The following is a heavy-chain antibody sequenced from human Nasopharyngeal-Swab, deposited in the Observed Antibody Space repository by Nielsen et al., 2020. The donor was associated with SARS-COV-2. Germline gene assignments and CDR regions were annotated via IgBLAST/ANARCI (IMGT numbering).Heavy chain of an antibody. D-gene: IGHD3-3*01. J-gene: IGHJ4*02. V-gene: IGHV3-21*01. CDR3: ARHLPLRFLEWLFPDYFDY. CDR2: ISSSSSYI. CDR1: GFTFSSYS. Sequence: LSLTCAASGFTFSSYSMNWVRQAPGKGLERVSSISSSSSYIYYADSVKGRFTISRDNAKNSLYLQMNSLRAEDTAVYYCARHLPLRFLEWLFPDYFDYWGQGTLVTVSS.